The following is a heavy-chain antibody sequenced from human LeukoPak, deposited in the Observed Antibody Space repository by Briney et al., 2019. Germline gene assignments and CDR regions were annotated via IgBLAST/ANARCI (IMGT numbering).Heavy chain of an antibody. CDR2: IYPADSDT. V-gene: IGHV5-51*01. J-gene: IGHJ4*02. CDR1: GYSITNYW. Sequence: GESLKTSCKGSGYSITNYWIAWVRQMPGKGLEWMGIIYPADSDTRYSPSFQGQVTISVDKSISTAYLHWSSLKASDTAMYYCARHESTGTNYWGQGTLVTVSS. D-gene: IGHD2-8*02. CDR3: ARHESTGTNY.